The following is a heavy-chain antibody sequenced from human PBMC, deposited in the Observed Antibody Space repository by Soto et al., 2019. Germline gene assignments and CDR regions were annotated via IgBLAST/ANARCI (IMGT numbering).Heavy chain of an antibody. CDR2: ISYDGSNK. CDR3: ARGADGYIENAPVDY. D-gene: IGHD5-12*01. CDR1: GFTFSSYA. J-gene: IGHJ4*02. V-gene: IGHV3-30-3*01. Sequence: PGGSLRLSCAASGFTFSSYAMHWVRQAPGKGLEWVAVISYDGSNKYYADSVKGRFTISRDNSKNTLYLQMNSLRAEDTAVYYCARGADGYIENAPVDYWGQGTLVTVSS.